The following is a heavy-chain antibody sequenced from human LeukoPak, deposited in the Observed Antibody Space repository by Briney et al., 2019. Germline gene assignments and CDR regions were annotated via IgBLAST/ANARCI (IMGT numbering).Heavy chain of an antibody. CDR2: VSSGSATI. Sequence: GGSLRLSCAASGFTSSEFTMNWVRQAPGKGLEWVSYVSSGSATISYADSVKGRFTMSRDNAKNSLFLQMNTLRDEDTAVYFCARDLRYAFDYWGQGTLVTVSS. V-gene: IGHV3-48*02. J-gene: IGHJ4*02. CDR3: ARDLRYAFDY. CDR1: GFTSSEFT. D-gene: IGHD5-12*01.